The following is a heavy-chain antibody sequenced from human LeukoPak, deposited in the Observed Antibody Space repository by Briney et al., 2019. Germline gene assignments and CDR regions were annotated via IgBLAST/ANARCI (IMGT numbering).Heavy chain of an antibody. CDR3: AKKYGSGWSYYYYYGMDV. CDR1: GFTFSSYA. Sequence: GGSLRLSCAASGFTFSSYAMSWVRQAPGKGLEWVSAISGSGGSTYYADSVKGRFTISRDNSKNTLYLQMNSLRAEDTAVYYCAKKYGSGWSYYYYYGMDVWGQGTTVTVSS. V-gene: IGHV3-23*01. CDR2: ISGSGGST. D-gene: IGHD6-19*01. J-gene: IGHJ6*02.